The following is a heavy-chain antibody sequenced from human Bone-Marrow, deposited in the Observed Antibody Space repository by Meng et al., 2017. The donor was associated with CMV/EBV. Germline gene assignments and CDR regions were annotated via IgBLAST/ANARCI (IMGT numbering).Heavy chain of an antibody. D-gene: IGHD3-3*01. CDR2: IYYSGST. V-gene: IGHV4-39*07. J-gene: IGHJ4*02. CDR1: GGSISSSSYY. Sequence: SETLSLTCTVSGGSISSSSYYWGWIRQPPGKGLEWIGSIYYSGSTYYSPSLKSRVTISVDTSKNQFSLKLSSVTAADTAVYYCARDLPYDFWSGYWRDSGVYWGQGTLVTVSS. CDR3: ARDLPYDFWSGYWRDSGVY.